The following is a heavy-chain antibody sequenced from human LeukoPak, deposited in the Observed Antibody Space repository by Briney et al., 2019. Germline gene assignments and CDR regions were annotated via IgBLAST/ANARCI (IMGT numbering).Heavy chain of an antibody. J-gene: IGHJ3*01. CDR3: AKDPRTSQNFFSDEAIDT. CDR2: IWYDGSNK. Sequence: PGGSLRLSCAASGFTFSSYGMHWVRQAPGKGLEWVAVIWYDGSNKYYADSVKGRFTISRDNSKNTLYLQMNSLRAEDTARYFCAKDPRTSQNFFSDEAIDTWGQGTMVIVSS. V-gene: IGHV3-33*06. D-gene: IGHD2-15*01. CDR1: GFTFSSYG.